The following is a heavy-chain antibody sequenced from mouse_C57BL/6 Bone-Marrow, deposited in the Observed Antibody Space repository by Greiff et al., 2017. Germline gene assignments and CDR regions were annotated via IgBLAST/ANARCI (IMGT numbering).Heavy chain of an antibody. Sequence: VQLQQSGPELVKPGASVKISCKASGYTFTDYYMNWVKQSHGKSLEWIGDINPNNGGTSYNQKFKGKATLTVDKSSSTAYMELSNLASEDSAVYYCASPNWAWFAYWGQGTLVTVSA. CDR2: INPNNGGT. CDR3: ASPNWAWFAY. J-gene: IGHJ3*01. CDR1: GYTFTDYY. D-gene: IGHD4-1*01. V-gene: IGHV1-26*01.